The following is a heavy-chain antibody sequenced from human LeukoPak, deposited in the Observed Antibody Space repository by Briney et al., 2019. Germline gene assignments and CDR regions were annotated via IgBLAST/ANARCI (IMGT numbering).Heavy chain of an antibody. Sequence: PSETLSLTCAVSGCSISGHYWRWIRQPPGKGLEWIGYVYYSGKTYYSSSLRSRVTISVDTSKNHFSLKLTSVTAADTAVYYCARILDNDSSGDPDTFDMWGQGTMVTVSS. CDR1: GCSISGHY. D-gene: IGHD3-22*01. V-gene: IGHV4-59*11. CDR3: ARILDNDSSGDPDTFDM. CDR2: VYYSGKT. J-gene: IGHJ3*02.